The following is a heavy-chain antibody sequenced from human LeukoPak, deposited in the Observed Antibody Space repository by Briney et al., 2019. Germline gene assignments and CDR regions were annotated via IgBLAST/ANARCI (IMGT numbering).Heavy chain of an antibody. CDR1: GFTFDDYA. CDR3: AKDQGIAAAGRNDY. D-gene: IGHD6-13*01. V-gene: IGHV3-9*01. Sequence: GRSLRLSCAASGFTFDDYAMHWVRQAPGKGLEWVSGISWNSGSIGYADSVKGRFTISRDNAKNSLYLQMNSLRAEDTAVYYCAKDQGIAAAGRNDYWGQGTLVTVSS. CDR2: ISWNSGSI. J-gene: IGHJ4*02.